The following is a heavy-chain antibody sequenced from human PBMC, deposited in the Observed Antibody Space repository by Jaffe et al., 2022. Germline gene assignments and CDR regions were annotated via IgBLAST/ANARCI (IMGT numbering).Heavy chain of an antibody. D-gene: IGHD2-2*02. J-gene: IGHJ4*02. V-gene: IGHV4-61*02. CDR1: GGSISSGSYY. CDR2: IYTSGST. Sequence: QVQLQESGPGLVKPSQTLSLTCTVSGGSISSGSYYWSWIRQPAGKGLEWIGRIYTSGSTNYNPSLKSRVTISVDTSKNQFSLKLSSVTAADTAVYYCARDRYPNPALDYWGQGTLVTVSS. CDR3: ARDRYPNPALDY.